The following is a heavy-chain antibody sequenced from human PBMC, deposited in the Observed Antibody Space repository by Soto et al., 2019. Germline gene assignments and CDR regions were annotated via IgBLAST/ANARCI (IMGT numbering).Heavy chain of an antibody. V-gene: IGHV3-9*02. D-gene: IGHD3-16*01. Sequence: EVQLVESGGALVQPGRSLRLSCAISGFTSDDHGMHWVRQAPGKGLEWVSGIIWNSVHLGYADSVKGRFTISRDNAEKSLYLQMNSLRDDDTALYYCVKDVEPGGAAYWGQGTLVTVSS. CDR3: VKDVEPGGAAY. CDR2: IIWNSVHL. CDR1: GFTSDDHG. J-gene: IGHJ4*02.